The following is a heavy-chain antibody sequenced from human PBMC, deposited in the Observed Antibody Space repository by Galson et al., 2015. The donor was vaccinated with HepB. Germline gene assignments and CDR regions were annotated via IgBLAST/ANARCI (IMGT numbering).Heavy chain of an antibody. J-gene: IGHJ5*02. Sequence: SLRLSCAASGFTFSNYGIHWVRQAPGKGLEWMAVISYDGSYKYYADSVKGRFTVSRDYSRSTLYLQMNSLRAEDTAVYYCAKGGPGRITMMINRLLGFDPLGQGTLVTVSS. V-gene: IGHV3-30*18. CDR2: ISYDGSYK. CDR3: AKGGPGRITMMINRLLGFDP. D-gene: IGHD3-22*01. CDR1: GFTFSNYG.